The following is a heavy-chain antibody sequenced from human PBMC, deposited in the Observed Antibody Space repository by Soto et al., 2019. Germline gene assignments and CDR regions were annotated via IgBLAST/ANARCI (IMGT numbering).Heavy chain of an antibody. D-gene: IGHD2-21*01. CDR2: IRGTT. CDR3: ARDDSFAFDI. V-gene: IGHV3-48*01. J-gene: IGHJ3*02. CDR1: GFTFTSYT. Sequence: GSLRLSCAASGFTFTSYTMNWVRQAPGKGLEWVSYIRGTTHYADSVKGRFTISRDNARSSLYLQMNSLRADDTAVYYCARDDSFAFDIWGQGTMVTVSS.